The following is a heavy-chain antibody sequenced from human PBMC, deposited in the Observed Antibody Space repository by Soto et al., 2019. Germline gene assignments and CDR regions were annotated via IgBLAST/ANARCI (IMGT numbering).Heavy chain of an antibody. V-gene: IGHV1-8*01. CDR2: MNPNSGNT. J-gene: IGHJ4*02. CDR3: ARAWGTPRDY. D-gene: IGHD3-16*01. CDR1: GYTYTSYY. Sequence: ASLKVSCNASGYTYTSYYINWVLQATGQGLEWMGWMNPNSGNTGYAQKFQGRVTMTRNTSISTAYMELSSLGSEDTAVYYCARAWGTPRDYWGQGTLVTVSS.